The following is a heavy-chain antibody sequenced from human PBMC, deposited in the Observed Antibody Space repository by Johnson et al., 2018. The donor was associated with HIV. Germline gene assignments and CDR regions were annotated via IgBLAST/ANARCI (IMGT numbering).Heavy chain of an antibody. CDR3: ANSADYGDYGSPDAFDI. CDR1: GFTFSSYW. D-gene: IGHD4-17*01. CDR2: INWSGSST. J-gene: IGHJ3*02. Sequence: VQLVESGGGLIQPGGSLRLSCAVSGFTFSSYWMHWVRQAPGKGLVWVSRINWSGSSTDYADSVKGRFTISRDHAKNSLYLQMNSLRAEDTAVYYCANSADYGDYGSPDAFDIWGQGTMVTVSS. V-gene: IGHV3-74*02.